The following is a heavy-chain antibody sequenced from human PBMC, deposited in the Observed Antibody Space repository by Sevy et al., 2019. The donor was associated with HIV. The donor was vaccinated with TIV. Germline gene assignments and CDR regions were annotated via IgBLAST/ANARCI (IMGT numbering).Heavy chain of an antibody. CDR1: GFTFSSYD. V-gene: IGHV3-30*03. CDR3: ARDRGGYYLYDAFDI. J-gene: IGHJ3*02. D-gene: IGHD3-22*01. CDR2: VSYDGSNK. Sequence: GGSLRLSCAASGFTFSSYDIHWVRQAPGKGLEWVAVVSYDGSNKYYADSVKGRFTISRDNSKSTLYVQMNGLTAEDTAVYYCARDRGGYYLYDAFDIWGQGTMVTVSS.